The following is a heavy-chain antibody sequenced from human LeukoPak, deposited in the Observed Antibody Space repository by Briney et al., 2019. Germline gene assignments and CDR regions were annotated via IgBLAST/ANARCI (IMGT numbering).Heavy chain of an antibody. V-gene: IGHV1-2*02. CDR2: INPNSGGT. D-gene: IGHD3-10*01. CDR1: GYTFTGYY. CDR3: ARDPSRSGVFDY. Sequence: ASVKVSCKASGYTFTGYYMHWVRQAPGQGLEWMGWINPNSGGTNYAQKFQGRVTMARDTSISTAYMELSRLRSDDTAVYYCARDPSRSGVFDYWGQGTLVTVSS. J-gene: IGHJ4*02.